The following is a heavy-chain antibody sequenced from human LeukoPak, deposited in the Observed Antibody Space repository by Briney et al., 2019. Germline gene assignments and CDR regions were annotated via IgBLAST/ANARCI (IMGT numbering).Heavy chain of an antibody. J-gene: IGHJ4*02. Sequence: WASVKVSCKASGGTFSSYAISWVRQAPGQVPEWMGGITPLFGTANYAQRFQGRVTITADKSTTTAYMDLSSLTSDDTAVYYCTSAYCGADCYDVPLSYFFESWGQGTLVTVSS. CDR3: TSAYCGADCYDVPLSYFFES. D-gene: IGHD2-21*02. CDR1: GGTFSSYA. V-gene: IGHV1-69*06. CDR2: ITPLFGTA.